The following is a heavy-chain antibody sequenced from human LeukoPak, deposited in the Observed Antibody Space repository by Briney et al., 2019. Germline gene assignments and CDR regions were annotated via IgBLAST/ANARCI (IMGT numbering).Heavy chain of an antibody. CDR1: GGSISSYY. V-gene: IGHV4-59*12. CDR3: ARGIGYSYASATDNWFDP. Sequence: SETLSLTCTVSGGSISSYYWSWIRQPPGKGLEWIGYIYYSGSTNYNPSLKSRVTISVDTSKNHFSLQLNSVTPKDTAVYYCARGIGYSYASATDNWFDPWGQGTLVTVSS. J-gene: IGHJ5*02. D-gene: IGHD5-18*01. CDR2: IYYSGST.